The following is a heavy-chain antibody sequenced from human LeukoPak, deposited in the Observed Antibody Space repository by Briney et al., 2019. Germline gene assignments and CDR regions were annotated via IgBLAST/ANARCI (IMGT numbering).Heavy chain of an antibody. CDR3: ARDRRQQLERLAFDI. CDR1: GYSISSGYY. Sequence: KPSETLSLTCTVSGYSISSGYYWGWIRQPPGKGLEWIGSIYHSGSTYYNPSLKSRVTISVDTSKNQFSLKLSSVTAADTAAYYCARDRRQQLERLAFDIWGQGTMVTVSS. J-gene: IGHJ3*02. V-gene: IGHV4-38-2*02. CDR2: IYHSGST. D-gene: IGHD1-1*01.